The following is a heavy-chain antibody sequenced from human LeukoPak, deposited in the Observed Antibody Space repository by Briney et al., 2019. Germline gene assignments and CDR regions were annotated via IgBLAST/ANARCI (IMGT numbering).Heavy chain of an antibody. J-gene: IGHJ5*02. CDR2: IYPGDSDT. V-gene: IGHV5-51*01. Sequence: GGSLRLSCAASGYTFTNYWIAWVRQMPGKGLEWMGIIYPGDSDTRYSPSFQGQVTISVDRSLSTAYLQWSSLKASDTAIYYCARHAVSSILSNWFDPWGQGTLVTVSS. CDR1: GYTFTNYW. CDR3: ARHAVSSILSNWFDP. D-gene: IGHD6-6*01.